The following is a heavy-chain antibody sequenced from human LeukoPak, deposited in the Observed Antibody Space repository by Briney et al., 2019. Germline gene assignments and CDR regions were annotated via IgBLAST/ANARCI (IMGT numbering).Heavy chain of an antibody. CDR2: VYHSGSA. CDR3: ARASHYYGSGSSGEDY. Sequence: PSETLSLTCTVSGYSISSGFYWGWIRQPPGKGLEWIGNVYHSGSAYYNPSLKSRVAISVDKSKNQFSLKLSSVTAADTAVYYCARASHYYGSGSSGEDYWGQGTLVTVSS. CDR1: GYSISSGFY. J-gene: IGHJ4*02. V-gene: IGHV4-38-2*02. D-gene: IGHD3-10*01.